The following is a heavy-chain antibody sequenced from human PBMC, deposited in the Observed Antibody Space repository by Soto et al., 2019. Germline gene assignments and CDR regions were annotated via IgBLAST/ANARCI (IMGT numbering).Heavy chain of an antibody. V-gene: IGHV1-2*04. CDR2: INPNSGGT. CDR1: GYTFTGYY. D-gene: IGHD5-12*01. Sequence: ASVKVSCKASGYTFTGYYMHWVRQAPGQGLEWMGWINPNSGGTNYAQKFQGWVTMTRDTSISTAYMELSRLRSDDTAVYYCARTNMDDYSYWYFDLWGRGTLVTVSS. J-gene: IGHJ2*01. CDR3: ARTNMDDYSYWYFDL.